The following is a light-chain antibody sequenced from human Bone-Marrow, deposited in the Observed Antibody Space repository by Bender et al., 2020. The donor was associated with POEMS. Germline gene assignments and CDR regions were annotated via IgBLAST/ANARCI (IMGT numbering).Light chain of an antibody. CDR3: GSYGGSNNFV. J-gene: IGLJ3*02. V-gene: IGLV2-8*01. Sequence: QSALTQPPSASGSPGQSVTISCTGTSSDVGGFNYVSWYQHHPGKAPKLMIFEVSKRPSGVPNRFSGSKSGNTASLTVSGLQAEDEADYYCGSYGGSNNFVFGGGTKLTVL. CDR2: EVS. CDR1: SSDVGGFNY.